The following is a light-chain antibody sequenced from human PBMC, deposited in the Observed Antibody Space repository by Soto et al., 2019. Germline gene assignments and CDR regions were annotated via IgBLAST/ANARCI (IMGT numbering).Light chain of an antibody. CDR2: AAS. CDR3: QQLNSYPRAFT. J-gene: IGKJ4*01. V-gene: IGKV1-9*01. CDR1: QGLSSR. Sequence: DIQLTQSPSFLSASVGERVTIAWRASQGLSSRLAWYQQKPGNAPKLLIYAASTLQSGVSSRFSGSGCGTEFTLTISSLQPEDFATSYCQQLNSYPRAFTFGGGTKVEIK.